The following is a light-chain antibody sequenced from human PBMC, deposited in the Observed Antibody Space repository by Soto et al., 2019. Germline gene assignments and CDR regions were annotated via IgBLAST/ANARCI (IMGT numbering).Light chain of an antibody. Sequence: EIVLTQSPGSVSLSPGERVTLSCRASQSLSNRFLAWYQQKPGQAPRLLMEGASSRATGIPDRFSGGGSGTDFTLTISRLEPEDSAVYYCQQYGRAPLTFGPGTKVDIK. CDR3: QQYGRAPLT. V-gene: IGKV3-20*01. CDR2: GAS. CDR1: QSLSNRF. J-gene: IGKJ3*01.